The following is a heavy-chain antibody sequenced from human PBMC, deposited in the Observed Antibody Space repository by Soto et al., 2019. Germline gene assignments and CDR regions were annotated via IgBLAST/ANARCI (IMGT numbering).Heavy chain of an antibody. Sequence: PGTGLYCIFGIRASGGRTYYAKSVEGRFTITRDNAKNTLYLQMNSLRVDATDIYPCAKGEWGGSPPANIYYFDVWGQGTLVTVSS. CDR2: IRASGGRT. D-gene: IGHD1-26*01. J-gene: IGHJ4*02. V-gene: IGHV3-23*01. CDR3: AKGEWGGSPPANIYYFDV.